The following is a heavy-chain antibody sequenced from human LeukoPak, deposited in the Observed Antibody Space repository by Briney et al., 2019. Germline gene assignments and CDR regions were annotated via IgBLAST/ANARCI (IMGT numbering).Heavy chain of an antibody. CDR3: AREVNYYGSGYPDGGDYFDY. CDR1: GFTFSSYE. V-gene: IGHV3-48*03. D-gene: IGHD3-10*01. J-gene: IGHJ4*02. Sequence: PGGSLRLSCAASGFTFSSYEMNWVRQAPGKGLEWVSYISSSGSTIYYADSVKGRFTISRDNAKNSLYLQMNSLRAEDTAVYYCAREVNYYGSGYPDGGDYFDYWGQGTLVTVSS. CDR2: ISSSGSTI.